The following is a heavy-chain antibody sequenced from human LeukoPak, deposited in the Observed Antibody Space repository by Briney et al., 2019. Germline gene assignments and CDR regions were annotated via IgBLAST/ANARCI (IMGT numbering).Heavy chain of an antibody. CDR2: IYTSGST. V-gene: IGHV4-4*07. D-gene: IGHD5-18*01. CDR3: AREPVDTAMVIDYYYYYMDV. Sequence: SETLSLTCTVSGGSISSYYWSWIRQPAGKGLEWIGRIYTSGSTNYNPSLKSRVTMSVDTSKNQFSLKLSSVTAADTAVYYCAREPVDTAMVIDYYYYYMDVWGKGTTVTISS. J-gene: IGHJ6*03. CDR1: GGSISSYY.